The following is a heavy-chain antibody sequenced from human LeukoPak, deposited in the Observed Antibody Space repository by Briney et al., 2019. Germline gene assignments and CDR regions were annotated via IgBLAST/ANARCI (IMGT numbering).Heavy chain of an antibody. D-gene: IGHD6-13*01. CDR3: AVYPHRSSWSLDRMDG. CDR2: IIPIRSIA. V-gene: IGHV1-69*04. Sequence: VASVKVSCKASGGTFSSYAISWVRQAPGQGLEWMGRIIPIRSIASYAKKFQGRVTITADKSTSTAYMELISLRSEDTAVYYCAVYPHRSSWSLDRMDGWGQGTTVTVSS. CDR1: GGTFSSYA. J-gene: IGHJ6*02.